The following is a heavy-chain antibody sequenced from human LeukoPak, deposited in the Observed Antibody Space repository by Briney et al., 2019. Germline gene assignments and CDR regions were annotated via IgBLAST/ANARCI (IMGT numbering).Heavy chain of an antibody. J-gene: IGHJ4*02. Sequence: SETLSLTCAVYGGSFSGYYWSWLRQPPGKGLEWIGEINHSGSTNYNPSLTSRVTISVDTSKNQFSLKLSSVTAADTAVYYCASSPDEGSGWYYFDYWGQGTLVTVSS. CDR1: GGSFSGYY. CDR2: INHSGST. CDR3: ASSPDEGSGWYYFDY. D-gene: IGHD6-19*01. V-gene: IGHV4-34*01.